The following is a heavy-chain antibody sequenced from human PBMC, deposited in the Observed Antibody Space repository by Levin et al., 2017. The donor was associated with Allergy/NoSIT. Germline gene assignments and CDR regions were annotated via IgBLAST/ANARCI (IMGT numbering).Heavy chain of an antibody. CDR3: ARGIAARPRFDY. D-gene: IGHD6-6*01. CDR1: GFTFSSYS. V-gene: IGHV3-21*01. CDR2: ISSSSSYI. Sequence: PVASVKVSCAASGFTFSSYSMNWVRQAPGKGLEWVSSISSSSSYIYYADSVKGRFTISRDNAKNSLYLQMNSLRAEDTAVYYCARGIAARPRFDYWGQGTLVTVSS. J-gene: IGHJ4*02.